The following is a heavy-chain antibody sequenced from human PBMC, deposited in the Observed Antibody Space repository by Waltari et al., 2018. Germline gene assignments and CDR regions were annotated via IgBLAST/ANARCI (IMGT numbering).Heavy chain of an antibody. CDR2: IYSGGST. CDR1: GFSVIGFY. J-gene: IGHJ5*02. D-gene: IGHD1-26*01. Sequence: EVQLVESGGGLVQPGGSLRISCAASGFSVIGFYMTWVRQAPGKGLQWVSIIYSGGSTYYADSVKGRFTISRDNSKNTVFLQMNSLRVDDTAVYYCARPVGNETWGQGTLVTVSS. CDR3: ARPVGNET. V-gene: IGHV3-53*01.